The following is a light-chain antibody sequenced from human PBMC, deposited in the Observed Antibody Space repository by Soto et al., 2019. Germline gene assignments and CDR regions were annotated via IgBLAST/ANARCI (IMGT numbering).Light chain of an antibody. CDR2: EVS. Sequence: QSALTQPPSASGSLGQSVTISCTGTSSDIGDYNYVSWYQQHAGKAPKLMIYEVSQRPSGVPDRFSGSKSGNTASLTVSGPQAEDEADYYCGSYVGSKSFVFGGGTKLTVL. CDR1: SSDIGDYNY. CDR3: GSYVGSKSFV. V-gene: IGLV2-8*01. J-gene: IGLJ3*02.